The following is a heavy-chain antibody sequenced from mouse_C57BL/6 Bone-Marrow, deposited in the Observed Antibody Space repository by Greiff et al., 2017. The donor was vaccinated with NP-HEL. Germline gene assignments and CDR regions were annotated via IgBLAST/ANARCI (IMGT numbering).Heavy chain of an antibody. CDR1: GFTFSDYY. Sequence: DVKLVESGGGLVQPGGSLKLSCAASGFTFSDYYMYWVRQTPEKRLEWVAYISNGGGSTYYPDTVKGRFTISRDKAKNTLYLQMSRLKSEDTAMYYCARHERDAMDYWGQGTSVTVSS. CDR3: ARHERDAMDY. V-gene: IGHV5-12*01. J-gene: IGHJ4*01. CDR2: ISNGGGST.